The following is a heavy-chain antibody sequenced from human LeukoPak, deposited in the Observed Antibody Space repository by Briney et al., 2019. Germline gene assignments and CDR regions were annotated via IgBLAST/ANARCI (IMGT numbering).Heavy chain of an antibody. CDR2: IYPGDSDT. CDR3: ARRKYGGNSGPGYFDY. D-gene: IGHD4-23*01. Sequence: GESLKISCKGSGYSSTSYWIGWVRQMPGKGLEWMGIIYPGDSDTRYSPSFQGQVTISADKSISTAYLQWSSLKASDTAMHYCARRKYGGNSGPGYFDYWGQGTLVTVSS. V-gene: IGHV5-51*01. J-gene: IGHJ4*02. CDR1: GYSSTSYW.